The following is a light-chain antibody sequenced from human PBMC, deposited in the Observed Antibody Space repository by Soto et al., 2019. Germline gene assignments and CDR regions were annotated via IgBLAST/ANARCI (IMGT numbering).Light chain of an antibody. J-gene: IGKJ1*01. CDR1: QSISSW. Sequence: DIQMTQSPSTLSASVGDRVTITCRASQSISSWLAWYQQKPGKAPKLLIYKASSLESGVPSRFSGSGSGTEFTLTISSLQPVDFATYYCQQYNSYWTFGQGT. CDR3: QQYNSYWT. CDR2: KAS. V-gene: IGKV1-5*03.